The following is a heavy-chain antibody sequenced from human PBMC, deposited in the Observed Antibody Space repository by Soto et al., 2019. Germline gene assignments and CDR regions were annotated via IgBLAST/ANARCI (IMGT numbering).Heavy chain of an antibody. V-gene: IGHV4-30-4*01. J-gene: IGHJ4*02. Sequence: PSETLSLTCTVSGGSIRSGDDYWSWIRQPPGGGLEWIGYIYYSGSTYYNPSLKSRVTISIDTSRNQFSLNLNSVTAADTAVYYCARDKITGLFDYWGQGTLVTVSS. CDR3: ARDKITGLFDY. CDR2: IYYSGST. CDR1: GGSIRSGDDY. D-gene: IGHD2-8*02.